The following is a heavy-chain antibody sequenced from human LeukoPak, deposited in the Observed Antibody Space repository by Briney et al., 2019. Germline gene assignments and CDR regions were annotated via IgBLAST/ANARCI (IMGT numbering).Heavy chain of an antibody. CDR3: ARSPNYYDSSGLMR. J-gene: IGHJ4*02. V-gene: IGHV4-4*02. CDR2: IYHSGST. CDR1: GGSISSSNW. D-gene: IGHD3-22*01. Sequence: SGTLSLTCAVSGGSISSSNWWSWVRQPPGKGLEWIGEIYHSGSTNYNPSLKSRVTISVDKSKNQFSLKLSSVTAADTAVYYCARSPNYYDSSGLMRWGQGTLVTVSS.